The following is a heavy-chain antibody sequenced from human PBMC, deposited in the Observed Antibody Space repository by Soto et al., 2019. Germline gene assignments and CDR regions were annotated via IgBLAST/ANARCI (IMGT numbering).Heavy chain of an antibody. CDR1: GFTFSSYS. D-gene: IGHD4-17*01. V-gene: IGHV3-21*01. J-gene: IGHJ6*02. Sequence: EVQLVESGGGLVKPGGSLRLSCAASGFTFSSYSMNWVRQAPGKGLEWVSSISSSSSYIYYADSVKGRFTISRDNAKNSLYLQMTSLRAEDTAVYYCASELPPRYGANYCGMDVWGQGTTVTVSS. CDR2: ISSSSSYI. CDR3: ASELPPRYGANYCGMDV.